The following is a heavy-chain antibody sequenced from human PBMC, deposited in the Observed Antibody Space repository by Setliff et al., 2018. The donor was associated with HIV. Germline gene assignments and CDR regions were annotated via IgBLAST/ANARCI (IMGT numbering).Heavy chain of an antibody. CDR1: GYSISSGYY. CDR3: ATLPQGYDYFDY. CDR2: IYHSGST. Sequence: SETLSLTCAVSGYSISSGYYWGWIRQPPGKGLEWIGNIYHSGSTNYNPSLKSRVSMSLDTSKNQFSLKLNSVTAADTAVYYCATLPQGYDYFDYWGHGTLVTVSS. V-gene: IGHV4-38-2*01. D-gene: IGHD3-3*01. J-gene: IGHJ4*01.